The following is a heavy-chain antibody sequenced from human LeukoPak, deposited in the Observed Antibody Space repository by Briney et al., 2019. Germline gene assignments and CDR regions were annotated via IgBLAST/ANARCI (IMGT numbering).Heavy chain of an antibody. V-gene: IGHV1-69*05. D-gene: IGHD3-22*01. CDR2: IIPIFGTA. CDR3: AIFKGSPYYYDSSGYSFDY. Sequence: SVKVSCKASGGTFSSYAISWVRQAPGQGLEWMGGIIPIFGTANYAQKFQGRVTITTDESTSTAYMELSSLRSEDTAVYYCAIFKGSPYYYDSSGYSFDYWGQGTLVTVS. CDR1: GGTFSSYA. J-gene: IGHJ4*02.